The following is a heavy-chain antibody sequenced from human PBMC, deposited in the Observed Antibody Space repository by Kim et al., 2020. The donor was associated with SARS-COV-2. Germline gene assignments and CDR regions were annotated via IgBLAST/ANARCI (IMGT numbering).Heavy chain of an antibody. V-gene: IGHV6-1*01. CDR2: TYYRSKWYY. CDR3: TRDRFGLRGDFDY. CDR1: GDSVSSDSAA. Sequence: SPTLSLTCAISGDSVSSDSAAWNWLRQSPSRGLEWLGRTYYRSKWYYDYAVSVKSRITINPDTSKNQFSLQLNSVTPEDTAVYYCTRDRFGLRGDFDYWGQATLVTVSS. D-gene: IGHD4-17*01. J-gene: IGHJ4*02.